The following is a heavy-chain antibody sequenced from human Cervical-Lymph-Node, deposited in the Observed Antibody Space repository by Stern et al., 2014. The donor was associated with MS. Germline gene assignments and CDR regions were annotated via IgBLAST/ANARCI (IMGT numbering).Heavy chain of an antibody. CDR3: ARRDDYGDYGWYFDL. CDR2: IYPGDSDT. V-gene: IGHV5-51*01. Sequence: EVQLVQSGAEVKKPGESLKISCKGSGYSFTSYWIGWVRQMPGKGLERMGIIYPGDSDTRYSPSFQGQVTISADKSISTAYLQWSSLKASDTAMYYCARRDDYGDYGWYFDLWGRGTLVTVSS. J-gene: IGHJ2*01. D-gene: IGHD4-17*01. CDR1: GYSFTSYW.